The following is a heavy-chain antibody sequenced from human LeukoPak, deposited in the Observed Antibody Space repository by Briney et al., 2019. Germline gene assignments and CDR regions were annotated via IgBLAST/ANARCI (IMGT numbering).Heavy chain of an antibody. V-gene: IGHV5-10-1*01. CDR1: GYSFTSYW. D-gene: IGHD2-2*01. CDR2: IDPSDSYT. J-gene: IGHJ6*04. CDR3: ATLRCSSNSCHYGMDV. Sequence: GESLKISCKGSGYSFTSYWISWVRQIPGKGLEWMGRIDPSDSYTNYSPSFQGHVTISADKSISTAYLQWSSLKASDTAMYYCATLRCSSNSCHYGMDVWGKGTTVTVSS.